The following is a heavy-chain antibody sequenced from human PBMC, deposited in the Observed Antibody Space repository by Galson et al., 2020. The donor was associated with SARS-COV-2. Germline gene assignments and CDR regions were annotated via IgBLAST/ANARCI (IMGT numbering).Heavy chain of an antibody. J-gene: IGHJ6*03. CDR2: ISYDGSNK. D-gene: IGHD6-13*01. V-gene: IGHV3-30*04. CDR1: GFTFSSYA. CDR3: ARPRKAYSFYYYMDV. Sequence: QLGESLKISCAASGFTFSSYAMHWVRQAPGKGLEWVAVISYDGSNKYYADSEKGRFTISRDNSKNTLYLQLNSLRAEDTAVYYCARPRKAYSFYYYMDVWGKGTTVTVSS.